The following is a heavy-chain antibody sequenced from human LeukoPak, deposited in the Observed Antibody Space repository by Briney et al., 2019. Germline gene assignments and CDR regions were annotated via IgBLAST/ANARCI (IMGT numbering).Heavy chain of an antibody. CDR2: IIPIFGTA. Sequence: ASVTVSCKASGGTFSSYAISWVRQAPGQGLEWMGGIIPIFGTANYAQKFQGRVTITADESTSTAYMELSSLRSEDTAVYYCARDPGHCSSTSCYNYYYYYGMDVWGQGTTVTVSS. V-gene: IGHV1-69*13. CDR1: GGTFSSYA. D-gene: IGHD2-2*02. CDR3: ARDPGHCSSTSCYNYYYYYGMDV. J-gene: IGHJ6*02.